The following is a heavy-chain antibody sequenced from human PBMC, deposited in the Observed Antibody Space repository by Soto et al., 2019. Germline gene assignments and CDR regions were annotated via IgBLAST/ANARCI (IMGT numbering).Heavy chain of an antibody. CDR2: ISSRGSYI. J-gene: IGHJ4*02. CDR1: GFTFSNYN. CDR3: ARDNVPSDFFDY. Sequence: GGSLRLSCAASGFTFSNYNMHWVRHAPGKGLEWVSSISSRGSYIYYADSVKGRFTISRDNSKNSLYLQMNSLRAEDTAVYYCARDNVPSDFFDYWGQGTLVTVSS. V-gene: IGHV3-21*01. D-gene: IGHD2-8*01.